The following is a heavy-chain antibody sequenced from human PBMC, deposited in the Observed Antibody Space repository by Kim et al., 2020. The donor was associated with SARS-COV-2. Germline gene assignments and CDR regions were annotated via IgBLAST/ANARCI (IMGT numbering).Heavy chain of an antibody. CDR3: ARLSGSPTRWEVLTDAFDH. D-gene: IGHD1-26*01. CDR1: GFSFSSYG. J-gene: IGHJ3*01. CDR2: IGHDGSHQ. Sequence: GGSLRLSCGASGFSFSSYGIHWVRQSPGEGLEWVAFIGHDGSHQYYLDSVRGRSVIARDNSEKTLNLRLTSLRAEDSGVYYCARLSGSPTRWEVLTDAFDHWGQGTTVSV. V-gene: IGHV3-33*01.